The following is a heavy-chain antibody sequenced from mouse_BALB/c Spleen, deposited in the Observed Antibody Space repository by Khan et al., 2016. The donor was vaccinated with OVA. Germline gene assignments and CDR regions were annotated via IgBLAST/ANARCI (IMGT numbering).Heavy chain of an antibody. CDR1: GFNIKDYY. Sequence: VQLQQSGAELVRPGALVKLSCKASGFNIKDYYMLWVKQRPEQGLEWIGWIDPENGNTIYDPKFQGKASITADSSSNTAYMQLRSLTSADTAVYYSARRGYSNYWFAYWGQGTLVTVSA. D-gene: IGHD2-5*01. V-gene: IGHV14-1*02. CDR2: IDPENGNT. J-gene: IGHJ3*01. CDR3: ARRGYSNYWFAY.